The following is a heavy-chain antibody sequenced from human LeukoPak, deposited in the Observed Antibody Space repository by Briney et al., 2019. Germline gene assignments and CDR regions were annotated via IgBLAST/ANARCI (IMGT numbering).Heavy chain of an antibody. Sequence: GGSLSPSCAASGFTASSNNMNWVRLAPGKGLEWVSVLYRGGSTYYAASVKGRFTISRDTSKNTGYLQMNSLRAEDTAVYYCARGGARQELVENYFDHWGQGTLVTVSS. CDR3: ARGGARQELVENYFDH. D-gene: IGHD6-13*01. CDR1: GFTASSNN. J-gene: IGHJ4*02. V-gene: IGHV3-53*01. CDR2: LYRGGST.